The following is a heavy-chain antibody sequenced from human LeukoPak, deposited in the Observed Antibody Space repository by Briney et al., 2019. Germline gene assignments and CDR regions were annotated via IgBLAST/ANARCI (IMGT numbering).Heavy chain of an antibody. V-gene: IGHV3-23*01. D-gene: IGHD6-19*01. CDR1: GFTFSSYA. CDR2: ISGSGSST. J-gene: IGHJ6*03. Sequence: GGSLRLSCAASGFTFSSYAMSWVRQTPGKGLEWVSTISGSGSSTYYADFVKGRFTISRDNSKNTLYLQMNSLRAEDTAVYYCAKVGISSSGWYGPTYYYYYMDVWGKGTTVTVSS. CDR3: AKVGISSSGWYGPTYYYYYMDV.